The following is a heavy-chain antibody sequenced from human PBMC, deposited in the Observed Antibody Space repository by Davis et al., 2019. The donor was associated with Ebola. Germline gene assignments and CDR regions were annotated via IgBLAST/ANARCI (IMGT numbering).Heavy chain of an antibody. CDR1: GFTFSSYS. D-gene: IGHD3-10*01. J-gene: IGHJ4*02. V-gene: IGHV3-30*03. CDR3: AGRTFGSASF. CDR2: ISYDGSNK. Sequence: GESLKISCAASGFTFSSYSMNWVRQAPGKGLEWVAVISYDGSNKYYADSVKGRFTISRDNSGSTLYLQMNSLRAHDTAVYYCAGRTFGSASFWGQGTLVTVSS.